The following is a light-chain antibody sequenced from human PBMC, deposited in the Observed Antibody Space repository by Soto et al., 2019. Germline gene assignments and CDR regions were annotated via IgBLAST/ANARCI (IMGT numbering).Light chain of an antibody. CDR3: QYYRPYSRT. V-gene: IGKV1-5*03. J-gene: IGKJ1*01. CDR2: EAS. CDR1: QSISSW. Sequence: DIQMTQSPSTLSASVGDRVTITCRASQSISSWLAWYQQRPGKAPNLLIYEASTLAGGVPSRFSGSGSGTEFTLTINSLQPDDFATYYCQYYRPYSRTFGQGTKVEIK.